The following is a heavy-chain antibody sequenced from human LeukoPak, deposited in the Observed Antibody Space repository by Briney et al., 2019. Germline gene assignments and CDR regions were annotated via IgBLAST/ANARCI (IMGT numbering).Heavy chain of an antibody. Sequence: GESLKISCKGSGYSFTSYWIGWVRQMPGKGLEWMGIIYPGDSDTRYSPSFQGQVTISADKSISTAYLQWSSLKASDTAMYYFSRRIAAWERGAFEILGQGTMVTVSS. V-gene: IGHV5-51*01. CDR1: GYSFTSYW. CDR2: IYPGDSDT. J-gene: IGHJ3*02. D-gene: IGHD6-13*01. CDR3: SRRIAAWERGAFEI.